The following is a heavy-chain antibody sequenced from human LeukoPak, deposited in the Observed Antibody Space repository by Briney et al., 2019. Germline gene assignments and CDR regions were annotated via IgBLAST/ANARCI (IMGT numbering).Heavy chain of an antibody. J-gene: IGHJ4*02. D-gene: IGHD6-19*01. CDR1: GFTFSSYS. CDR2: ISSSSSYI. Sequence: GGSLRLSCAASGFTFSSYSMNWVRQAPGKGLEWVSSISSSSSYIYYADSVKGRFTISRDNAKNSLYLQMNSLRAEDTAVYYCVRVRIPIVTVAGHDYWGQGTLVTVSS. CDR3: VRVRIPIVTVAGHDY. V-gene: IGHV3-21*01.